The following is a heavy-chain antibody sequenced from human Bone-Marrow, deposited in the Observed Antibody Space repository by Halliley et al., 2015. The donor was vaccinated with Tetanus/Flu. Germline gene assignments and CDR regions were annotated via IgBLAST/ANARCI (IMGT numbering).Heavy chain of an antibody. Sequence: QLVQSGAEVKKPGASVTVSCKTSGYTFTSYDIHWVRQAPGQGFEWMGWMDPMNGKTGYSQKFQGRLSLTRDTSKNSAYMQLSGLTSDDTAVYYCARGREMHEFWGQGTLVTVPS. D-gene: IGHD3-10*01. V-gene: IGHV1-8*01. CDR3: ARGREMHEF. CDR2: MDPMNGKT. J-gene: IGHJ4*02. CDR1: GYTFTSYD.